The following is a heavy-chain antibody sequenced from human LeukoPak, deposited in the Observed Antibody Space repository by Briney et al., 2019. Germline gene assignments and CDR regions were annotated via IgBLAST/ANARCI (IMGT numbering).Heavy chain of an antibody. V-gene: IGHV1-2*02. Sequence: ASVKVSCKASGYTFTGYFMHWVRQAPGQGLVWMGWINPDSGGTAYAQKFQGRVTMTRDPSISTAYMELSRLRSDDTAVYYCARVVDSSGRYYFDYWGQGTLVTVSS. J-gene: IGHJ4*02. CDR2: INPDSGGT. CDR3: ARVVDSSGRYYFDY. CDR1: GYTFTGYF. D-gene: IGHD6-25*01.